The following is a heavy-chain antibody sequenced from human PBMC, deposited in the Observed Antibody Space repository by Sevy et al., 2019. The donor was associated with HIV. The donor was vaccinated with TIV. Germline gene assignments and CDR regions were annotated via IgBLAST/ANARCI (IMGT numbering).Heavy chain of an antibody. CDR1: GFTFGDYG. CDR3: AKHYGSGWPEFDF. V-gene: IGHV3-23*01. D-gene: IGHD6-25*01. J-gene: IGHJ4*02. Sequence: GGSLRLSCAASGFTFGDYGMHWVRQAPGKGLEWVSTISGSGGSTYYADSVKGRFTISRDNSKNTLYLQMSSLRVEDTAMYFCAKHYGSGWPEFDFWGQGTLVTVSS. CDR2: ISGSGGST.